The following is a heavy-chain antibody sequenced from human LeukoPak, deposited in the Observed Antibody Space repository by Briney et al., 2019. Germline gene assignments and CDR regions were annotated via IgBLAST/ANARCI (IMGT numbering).Heavy chain of an antibody. CDR2: IKPNGGST. D-gene: IGHD3-9*01. CDR1: GYTFTSYY. J-gene: IGHJ6*02. Sequence: ASVKVSCKASGYTFTSYYMHWVRQAPGQGLEWMGIIKPNGGSTSYAQNFQGRVTMTRDTSTSTVYMELNSLRAEDTAVYYCARCGSYCDILTGYYRRLDYYYGMDVWGQGTTVTVSS. V-gene: IGHV1-46*01. CDR3: ARCGSYCDILTGYYRRLDYYYGMDV.